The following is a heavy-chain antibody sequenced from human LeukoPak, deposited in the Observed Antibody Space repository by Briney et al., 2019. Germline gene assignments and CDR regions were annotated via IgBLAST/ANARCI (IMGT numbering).Heavy chain of an antibody. CDR2: MNPNSGNT. Sequence: ASVKVSCKASGYTFTSYDINWVRQATGQGLEWMGWMNPNSGNTGYAQEFQGRVTITRNTSISTAYMELSSLRSEDTAVYYCAIHMVRGVISWFDPWGQGTLVTVSS. V-gene: IGHV1-8*03. CDR1: GYTFTSYD. J-gene: IGHJ5*02. CDR3: AIHMVRGVISWFDP. D-gene: IGHD3-10*01.